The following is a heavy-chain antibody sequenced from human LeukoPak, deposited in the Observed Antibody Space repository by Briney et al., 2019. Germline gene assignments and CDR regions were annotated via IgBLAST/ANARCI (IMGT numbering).Heavy chain of an antibody. D-gene: IGHD3-16*02. J-gene: IGHJ4*02. CDR3: ARDSFLFDYVWGSYRPYYFDY. CDR2: INWNGGST. V-gene: IGHV3-20*04. CDR1: GFTFDDYG. Sequence: GGSLRLSCAASGFTFDDYGMSWVRQAPGKGLEWVSGINWNGGSTVYADSVKGRFTISRDNAKNSLYLQMNSLRAEDTALYYCARDSFLFDYVWGSYRPYYFDYWGQGTLVTVSS.